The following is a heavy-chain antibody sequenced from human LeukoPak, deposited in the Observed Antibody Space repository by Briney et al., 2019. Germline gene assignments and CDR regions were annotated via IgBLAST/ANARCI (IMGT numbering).Heavy chain of an antibody. J-gene: IGHJ4*02. V-gene: IGHV3-7*01. CDR3: AKVAEGSGSYYNGYFDY. D-gene: IGHD3-10*01. Sequence: GGSLRLSCAASGFTFSNYYMTWVRQAPGKGLEWVATIKLDGSAKHYVDSVKGRFTISRDNSKNTLYLQMNSLRAEDTAVYYCAKVAEGSGSYYNGYFDYWGQGTLVTVSS. CDR2: IKLDGSAK. CDR1: GFTFSNYY.